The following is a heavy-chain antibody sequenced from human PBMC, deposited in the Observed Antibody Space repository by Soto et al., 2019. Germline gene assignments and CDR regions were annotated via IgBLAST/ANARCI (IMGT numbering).Heavy chain of an antibody. J-gene: IGHJ4*02. CDR1: GYTFTSHA. CDR2: INAGNGNT. D-gene: IGHD6-19*01. Sequence: QVQLVQSGAEVKKPGASVKVSCKASGYTFTSHAMHWVRQAPGQRLEWMGWINAGNGNTKYSQKFQGRVTITRDTSASTADMELSSLRSEDMAVYYCARGSSSGWYPYYFDYWGQGTLVTVSS. CDR3: ARGSSSGWYPYYFDY. V-gene: IGHV1-3*01.